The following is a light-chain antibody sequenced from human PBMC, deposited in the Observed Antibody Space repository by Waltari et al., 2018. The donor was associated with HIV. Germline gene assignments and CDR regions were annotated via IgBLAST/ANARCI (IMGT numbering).Light chain of an antibody. J-gene: IGLJ3*02. V-gene: IGLV1-40*01. CDR2: GTS. Sequence: QSVLTQPPSVSGAPGQRVTVSCTGGSSNIGAGYSVHWYQQLPGAVPKLVIFGTSNRPSGVPARFSGYQSGASAFLAITGLQAADEADYFFQSYDSSLNIWVFGGGTKVTVL. CDR1: SSNIGAGYS. CDR3: QSYDSSLNIWV.